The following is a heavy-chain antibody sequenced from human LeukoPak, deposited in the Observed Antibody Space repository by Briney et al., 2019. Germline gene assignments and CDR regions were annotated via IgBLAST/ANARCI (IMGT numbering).Heavy chain of an antibody. CDR3: AKEGDTALVTGYFDL. D-gene: IGHD5-18*01. V-gene: IGHV1-69*13. CDR1: GGTFGSYV. CDR2: IIPIFGTA. J-gene: IGHJ2*01. Sequence: SVKVSCKASGGTFGSYVISWVRQAPGQGLEWMGGIIPIFGTAHYAQKFQGRLTITADESTSTVYMEISNLRSENTAMYYCAKEGDTALVTGYFDLWGRGTLVTVSA.